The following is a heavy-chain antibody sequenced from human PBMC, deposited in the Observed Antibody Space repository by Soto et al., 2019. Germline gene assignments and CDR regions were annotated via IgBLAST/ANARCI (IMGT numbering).Heavy chain of an antibody. V-gene: IGHV3-48*02. D-gene: IGHD3-16*01. CDR1: GFTFSSYS. Sequence: GGSLRLSCAASGFTFSSYSIDWVRQAPGKGLEWVSHISSTSSAIYYADSVKGRFTISRDNAKNSLSLQMNSLRDEDTAVYFCARGLRASTGGYWCDPWGQGTLVTVSS. CDR2: ISSTSSAI. J-gene: IGHJ5*02. CDR3: ARGLRASTGGYWCDP.